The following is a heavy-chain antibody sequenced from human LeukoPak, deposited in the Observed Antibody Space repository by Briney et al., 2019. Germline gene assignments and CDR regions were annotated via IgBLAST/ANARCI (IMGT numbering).Heavy chain of an antibody. CDR1: GFTFNRHA. CDR2: ISGSGGST. Sequence: GGSLRLSCAASGFTFNRHAMTWVRQAPGKGLEWVSAISGSGGSTYYADSVKGRFTISRDNSKNTLYLQMNSLRAEDTAVYYCAKNYDFWSGPFDIWGQGTMVTVSS. J-gene: IGHJ3*02. V-gene: IGHV3-23*01. CDR3: AKNYDFWSGPFDI. D-gene: IGHD3-3*01.